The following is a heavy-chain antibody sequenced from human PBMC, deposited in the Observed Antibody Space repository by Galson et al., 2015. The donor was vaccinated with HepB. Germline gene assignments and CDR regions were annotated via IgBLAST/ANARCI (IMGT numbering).Heavy chain of an antibody. V-gene: IGHV3-21*01. Sequence: SLRLSCAASGFTFSSYSMNWVRQAPGKGLEWVSSISSSSSYIYYADSVKGRFTISRDNAKNSLYLQMNSLRAEDTAVYYCARDWGVGALLFYFDYWGQGTLVTVSS. CDR1: GFTFSSYS. CDR3: ARDWGVGALLFYFDY. D-gene: IGHD1-26*01. CDR2: ISSSSSYI. J-gene: IGHJ4*02.